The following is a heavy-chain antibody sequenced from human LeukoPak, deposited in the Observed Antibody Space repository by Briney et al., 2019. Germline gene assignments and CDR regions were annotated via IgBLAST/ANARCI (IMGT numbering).Heavy chain of an antibody. CDR3: ARGGGDYVPFDY. CDR1: GGSISSYY. J-gene: IGHJ4*02. V-gene: IGHV4-59*01. D-gene: IGHD4-17*01. Sequence: SETLSLTCTVSGGSISSYYWSWIRQPPGKGLEWIEYIYYSGSTNYNPSLKSRVTISVDTSKNQFSLKLSSVTAADTAVYYCARGGGDYVPFDYWGQGTLVTVSS. CDR2: IYYSGST.